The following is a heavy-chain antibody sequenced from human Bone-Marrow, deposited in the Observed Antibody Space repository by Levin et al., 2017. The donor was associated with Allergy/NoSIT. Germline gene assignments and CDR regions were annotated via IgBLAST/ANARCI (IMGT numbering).Heavy chain of an antibody. J-gene: IGHJ4*02. D-gene: IGHD5-18*01. CDR3: ARVGGFSHGLIAPNY. Sequence: NASETLSLTCRVSAGSISSGSYSWNWIRQPPGKGLEWIGYIYKSGSTYYNPSLKSRVTISVDTSQNQFSLRLSSVTAADTAVYYCARVGGFSHGLIAPNYWGQGTLVTVSS. CDR1: AGSISSGSYS. V-gene: IGHV4-30-4*01. CDR2: IYKSGST.